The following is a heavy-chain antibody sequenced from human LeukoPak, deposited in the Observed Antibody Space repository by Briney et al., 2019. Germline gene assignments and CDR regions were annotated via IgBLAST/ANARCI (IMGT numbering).Heavy chain of an antibody. V-gene: IGHV3-15*01. Sequence: GGSLRLSCAASGFTFSNAWMSWVRQAPGKGLGWVGRIKSKTDGGTTDYAAPVKGRFTISRDDSKNTLYLQMNSLKTEDTAVYYCTTGSLGRRAFDIWGQGTMVTVSS. D-gene: IGHD1-26*01. CDR1: GFTFSNAW. J-gene: IGHJ3*02. CDR3: TTGSLGRRAFDI. CDR2: IKSKTDGGTT.